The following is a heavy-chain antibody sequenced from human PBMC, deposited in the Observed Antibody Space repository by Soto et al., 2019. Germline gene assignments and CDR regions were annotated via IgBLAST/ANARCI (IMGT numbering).Heavy chain of an antibody. CDR3: ARGAPAAGNVKIIDY. J-gene: IGHJ4*02. V-gene: IGHV4-30-2*01. D-gene: IGHD6-13*01. CDR2: IYHSGST. Sequence: SETLSLTCAVSGGSISSGGYSWSWIRQPPGKGLEWIGYIYHSGSTYYNPSLKSRVTISVDRSKNQFSLKLSSVTAADTAVYYCARGAPAAGNVKIIDYWGQGTLVTVSS. CDR1: GGSISSGGYS.